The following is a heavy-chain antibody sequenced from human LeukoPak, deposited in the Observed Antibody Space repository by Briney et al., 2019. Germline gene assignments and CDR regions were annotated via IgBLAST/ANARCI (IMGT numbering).Heavy chain of an antibody. Sequence: SETLSLTCTVSGGSISSSSYYWGWIRQPPGKGLEWIGSIYYSGSTYYNPSLKSRVTISVDTSKNQFSLKLSSVTAADTAVYYCARLEMGYSNYNFDYWGQETLVTVSS. V-gene: IGHV4-39*01. CDR3: ARLEMGYSNYNFDY. CDR1: GGSISSSSYY. CDR2: IYYSGST. D-gene: IGHD4-11*01. J-gene: IGHJ4*02.